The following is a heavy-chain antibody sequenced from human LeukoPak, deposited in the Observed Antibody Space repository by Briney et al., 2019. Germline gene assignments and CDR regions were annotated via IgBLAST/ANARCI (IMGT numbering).Heavy chain of an antibody. J-gene: IGHJ4*02. CDR1: GFTLTKHG. CDR2: ITGTGGR. CDR3: AKDYCRDGNCPFPFLDS. V-gene: IGHV3-23*01. Sequence: GGSLRLSCAVSGFTLTKHGVSWVRQAPGKGLEWDSIITGTGGRYYGDSVKGRFILSRDNSKNTVYMQMSSLRAEDTATYYCAKDYCRDGNCPFPFLDSWGQGTLVTVSS. D-gene: IGHD2-15*01.